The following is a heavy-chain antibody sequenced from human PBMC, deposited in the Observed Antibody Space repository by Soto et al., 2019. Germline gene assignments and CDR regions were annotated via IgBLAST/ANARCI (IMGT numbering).Heavy chain of an antibody. CDR3: ARASGIAAVRFDY. V-gene: IGHV1-46*03. CDR2: INPSGGST. D-gene: IGHD6-13*01. CDR1: GYTFTSYY. Sequence: QVQLVQSGAEVKKPGASVKVSCKASGYTFTSYYMHWVRQAPGQGLEWMGIINPSGGSTSYAQKSQGRVTMTRDKSTSTVYMELSSLRSEDTAVYYCARASGIAAVRFDYWGQGTLVTVSS. J-gene: IGHJ4*02.